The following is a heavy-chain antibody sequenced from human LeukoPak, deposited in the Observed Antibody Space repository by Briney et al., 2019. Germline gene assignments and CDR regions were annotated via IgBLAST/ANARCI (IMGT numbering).Heavy chain of an antibody. D-gene: IGHD5-24*01. J-gene: IGHJ5*02. CDR1: GFIFSNYW. CDR2: IKYDGSHT. CDR3: ATARRQGYNLVDS. V-gene: IGHV3-74*01. Sequence: GGSLRLSCAASGFIFSNYWMLWVRQAPGEGLVWVSRIKYDGSHTDYADSVKGRFTISRDNAKNTLFLQMNSLRAEDTAVYYCATARRQGYNLVDSWGQGTLVTVSS.